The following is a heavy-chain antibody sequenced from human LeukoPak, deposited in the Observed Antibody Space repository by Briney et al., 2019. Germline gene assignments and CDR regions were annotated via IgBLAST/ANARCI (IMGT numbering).Heavy chain of an antibody. CDR1: GFTFSSYA. D-gene: IGHD6-19*01. Sequence: PGGSLRLSCAASGFTFSSYAMGWVRQAPGKGLEWVSAISGSGGSTYYADSVKGRFAISRDNSKNTLYLQMNSLRAEDTAVYYCAKCGEAVAGTGYWYFDLWGRGTLVTVSS. CDR3: AKCGEAVAGTGYWYFDL. V-gene: IGHV3-23*01. J-gene: IGHJ2*01. CDR2: ISGSGGST.